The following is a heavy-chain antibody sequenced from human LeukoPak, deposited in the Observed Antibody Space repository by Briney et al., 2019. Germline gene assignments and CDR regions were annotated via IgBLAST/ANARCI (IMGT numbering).Heavy chain of an antibody. D-gene: IGHD1-26*01. CDR3: ARFRGADNSFDY. CDR2: IYGGGST. CDR1: GGSISSYY. V-gene: IGHV4-59*01. Sequence: ASETLSLTCTVSGGSISSYYWSWIRQPPGKGLEWIGHIYGGGSTNYKASLKSRVTISVDTSKNQFSLKLNSVTAADTAVYYCARFRGADNSFDYWGQGTLVTVSS. J-gene: IGHJ4*02.